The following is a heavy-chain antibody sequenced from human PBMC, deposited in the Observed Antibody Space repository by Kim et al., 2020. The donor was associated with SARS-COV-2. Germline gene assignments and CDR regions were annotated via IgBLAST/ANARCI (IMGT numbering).Heavy chain of an antibody. CDR1: GFTFSSYG. V-gene: IGHV3-30*18. D-gene: IGHD4-17*01. Sequence: GGSLRLSCAASGFTFSSYGMHWVRQAPGKGLEWVAVISYDGSNKYYADSVKGRFTISRDNSKNTLYLQMNSLRAEDTAVYYCAKAVDYGGEVDGWYFDLWGRGTLVTVSS. CDR2: ISYDGSNK. J-gene: IGHJ2*01. CDR3: AKAVDYGGEVDGWYFDL.